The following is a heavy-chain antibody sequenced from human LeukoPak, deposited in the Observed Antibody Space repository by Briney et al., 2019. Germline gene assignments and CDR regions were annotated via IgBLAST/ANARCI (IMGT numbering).Heavy chain of an antibody. CDR3: ARDGTSVYNLVQY. D-gene: IGHD5/OR15-5a*01. CDR2: INPNSGGT. V-gene: IGHV1-2*02. CDR1: GYTFTGYY. J-gene: IGHJ4*02. Sequence: GASVKVSCKASGYTFTGYYLHWVRQAPGQGLERMGWINPNSGGTNYAQKFQGRVTMTRDTSISAVYMELSRLRSDDTAVYCCARDGTSVYNLVQYWGQGTLVTVSS.